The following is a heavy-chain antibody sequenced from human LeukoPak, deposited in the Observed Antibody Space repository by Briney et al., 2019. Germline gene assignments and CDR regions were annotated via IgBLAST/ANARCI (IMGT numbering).Heavy chain of an antibody. CDR1: GDSMSSYY. CDR3: ARTTGFAVAGGYYFDY. Sequence: SETLSLTCRVSGDSMSSYYWGWIRQSAGKGLEWIWRVYASGGTRYNPSLKSRVTMSVDTSKNQFSLKLTSVTAADTAVYYCARTTGFAVAGGYYFDYWGQGILVTVSS. J-gene: IGHJ4*02. D-gene: IGHD6-19*01. CDR2: VYASGGT. V-gene: IGHV4-4*07.